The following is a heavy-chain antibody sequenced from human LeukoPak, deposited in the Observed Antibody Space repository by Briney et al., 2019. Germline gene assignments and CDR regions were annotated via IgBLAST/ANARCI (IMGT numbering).Heavy chain of an antibody. D-gene: IGHD2-2*01. CDR3: ARDRTKYCRSTSCPLYY. J-gene: IGHJ4*02. V-gene: IGHV1-2*02. Sequence: ASVKVSCKAPGYTFTVYYMHWVRQAPGQGLEWMGWINPNIGVTNYLREFQGGVTMTRDTSISTAYMELSRLRSDDTAVYYCARDRTKYCRSTSCPLYYWGQGTLVTVSS. CDR1: GYTFTVYY. CDR2: INPNIGVT.